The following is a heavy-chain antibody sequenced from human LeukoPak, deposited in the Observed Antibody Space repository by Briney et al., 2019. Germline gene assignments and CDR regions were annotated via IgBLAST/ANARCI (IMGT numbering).Heavy chain of an antibody. V-gene: IGHV4-39*01. CDR3: ARHPNYDLWSGYSTWFDP. J-gene: IGHJ5*02. CDR2: IYYSGST. CDR1: GGSISSSSYY. D-gene: IGHD3-3*01. Sequence: SETLSLTCTVSGGSISSSSYYWGWIRQPPGKGLEWIGSIYYSGSTYYNPSLKSRVTISVDTSKNQFSLKLSSVTAADTAVYYCARHPNYDLWSGYSTWFDPWGQGTLVTVSS.